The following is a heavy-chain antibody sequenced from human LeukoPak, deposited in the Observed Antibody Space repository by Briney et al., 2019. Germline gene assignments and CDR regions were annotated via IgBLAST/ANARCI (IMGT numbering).Heavy chain of an antibody. V-gene: IGHV1-18*01. D-gene: IGHD3-22*01. J-gene: IGHJ3*02. CDR1: GYTFTSYG. CDR3: ARADDSSGYRDAFDI. Sequence: ASVKVSCKASGYTFTSYGISWVRQAPGQGLEWMGWISAYNGNTNYAQKLQGRVTMTTDTSTSTAYMGLRSLRSDDTAVYYCARADDSSGYRDAFDIWGQGTMVAVSS. CDR2: ISAYNGNT.